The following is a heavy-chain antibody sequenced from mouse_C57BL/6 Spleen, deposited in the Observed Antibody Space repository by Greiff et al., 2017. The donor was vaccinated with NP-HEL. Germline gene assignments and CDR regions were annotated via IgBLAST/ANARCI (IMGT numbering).Heavy chain of an antibody. CDR3: ARPVTTVVEPYWYFDV. CDR1: GYTFTSYW. J-gene: IGHJ1*03. V-gene: IGHV1-64*01. CDR2: IHPNSGST. Sequence: VQLQQPGAELVKPGASVKLSCKASGYTFTSYWMHWVKQRPGQGLEWIGMIHPNSGSTNYNEKFKSKATLTVDKSSSTAYMQLSSLTSEDSAVYYCARPVTTVVEPYWYFDVWGTGTTVTVSS. D-gene: IGHD1-1*01.